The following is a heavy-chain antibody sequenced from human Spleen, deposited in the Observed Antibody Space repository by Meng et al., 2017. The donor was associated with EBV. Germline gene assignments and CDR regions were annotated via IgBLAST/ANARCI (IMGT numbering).Heavy chain of an antibody. Sequence: LLVASGGALVHPGGSLSLSCAASGFTFSRYWMHWVRQVPGEGLVWVSRINEHGSITNYADSVKGRFTISRDNARNTLYLQMNSLRAEDIGLYFCSRDLAGSDDSWGQGTLVTISS. V-gene: IGHV3-74*01. J-gene: IGHJ5*01. CDR1: GFTFSRYW. D-gene: IGHD1-14*01. CDR2: INEHGSIT. CDR3: SRDLAGSDDS.